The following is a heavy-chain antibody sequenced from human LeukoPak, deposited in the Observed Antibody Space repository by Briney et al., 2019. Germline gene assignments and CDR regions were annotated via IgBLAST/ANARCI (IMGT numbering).Heavy chain of an antibody. J-gene: IGHJ4*02. V-gene: IGHV4-39*07. CDR1: GGSISNSSYY. D-gene: IGHD1-26*01. CDR3: ARGLMSGSHFDY. Sequence: SETLSLTCTVSGGSISNSSYYWGWIRQPPGKGLEWSGNIYYSGTTYYNPSLKSRVTISVDTSKNQFSLKLSSVTAADTAVYYCARGLMSGSHFDYWGQGTLVTVSS. CDR2: IYYSGTT.